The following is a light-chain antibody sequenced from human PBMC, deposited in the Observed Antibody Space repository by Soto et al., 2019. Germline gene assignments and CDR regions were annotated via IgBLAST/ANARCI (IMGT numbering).Light chain of an antibody. J-gene: IGLJ2*01. Sequence: QSALTQPPSASGTPGQRVTISCSGSSSNIGSNFVYWYQQLPGTAPKLLIYRNDQRPLGVPDRFSGSKSGTSASLAISGLRSEDEADYYCAAWDDSLNVVFGGGTKLTVL. CDR3: AAWDDSLNVV. V-gene: IGLV1-47*01. CDR1: SSNIGSNF. CDR2: RND.